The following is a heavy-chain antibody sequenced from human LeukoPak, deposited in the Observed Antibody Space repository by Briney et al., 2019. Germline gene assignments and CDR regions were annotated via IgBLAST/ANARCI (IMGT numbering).Heavy chain of an antibody. D-gene: IGHD3-16*02. V-gene: IGHV4-59*01. J-gene: IGHJ5*02. CDR3: VGDYVWGSYRYNRFDP. CDR1: GGSISSYY. CDR2: IYHSGTT. Sequence: PSETLSLTCTVSGGSISSYYWSWIRQPPGKGLEWIGYIYHSGTTNYNPSLQSRVTISEDTSKNQFSLKLSSVTAADTAVYYCVGDYVWGSYRYNRFDPWGQGTLVTASS.